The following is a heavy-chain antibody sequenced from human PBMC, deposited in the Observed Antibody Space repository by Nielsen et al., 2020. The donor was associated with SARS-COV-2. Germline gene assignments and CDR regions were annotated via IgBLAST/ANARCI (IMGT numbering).Heavy chain of an antibody. CDR3: ASLTAMVAYYYYMDV. CDR2: ISSSSSYI. Sequence: GESLKISCAASGFTFSSYSMNWVRQAPGKGLEWVSSISSSSSYIYYADSVKGRFTISRDNAKNSLYLQMNSLRAEDTAVYYCASLTAMVAYYYYMDVWGKGTTVTVSS. CDR1: GFTFSSYS. V-gene: IGHV3-21*01. D-gene: IGHD5-18*01. J-gene: IGHJ6*03.